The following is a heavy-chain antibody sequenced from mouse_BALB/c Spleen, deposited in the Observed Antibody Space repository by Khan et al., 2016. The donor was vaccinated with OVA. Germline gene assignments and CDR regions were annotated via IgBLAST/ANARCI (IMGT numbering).Heavy chain of an antibody. CDR2: IDPPNDDS. CDR1: GFTIKDTY. J-gene: IGHJ3*01. D-gene: IGHD2-1*01. CDR3: ATVYGNPFAF. Sequence: VQLKESGAELVKPGASVKLSCSASGFTIKDTYIHWMKQRPEQGLEWIGRIDPPNDDSKYGPKFQAKATLTADTSSNTAYLQLSSLTSEDTAVYYCATVYGNPFAFWGQGTLVSVSA. V-gene: IGHV14-3*02.